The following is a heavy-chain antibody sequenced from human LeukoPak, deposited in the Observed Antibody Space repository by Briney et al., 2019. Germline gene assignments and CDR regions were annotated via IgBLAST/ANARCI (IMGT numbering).Heavy chain of an antibody. J-gene: IGHJ4*02. D-gene: IGHD5-24*01. V-gene: IGHV3-23*01. CDR3: ARDDGWIQFNL. CDR2: ITANSANR. CDR1: GFYYNNYG. Sequence: GGSLRLSCVASGFYYNNYGMNWVRQAPGKGLEWVSGITANSANRYYADSVKGRFTISRDNSKSTVYLQVNSLRAEDTALYYCARDDGWIQFNLWGQGTLVTVSS.